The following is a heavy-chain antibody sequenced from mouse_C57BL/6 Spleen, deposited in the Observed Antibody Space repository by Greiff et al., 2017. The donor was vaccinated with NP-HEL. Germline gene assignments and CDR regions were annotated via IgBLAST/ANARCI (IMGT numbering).Heavy chain of an antibody. V-gene: IGHV1-50*01. CDR3: ARYSSGYFAY. CDR2: IDPSDSYN. CDR1: GYTFTSYW. Sequence: VQLQQPGAELVKPGASVKLSCTASGYTFTSYWMQWVKQRPGQGLEWIGEIDPSDSYNNYNQKFKGKATLTVDTSSSTADMQLSSLTSEDAAVYYCARYSSGYFAYWGQGTLVTVSA. D-gene: IGHD3-2*02. J-gene: IGHJ3*01.